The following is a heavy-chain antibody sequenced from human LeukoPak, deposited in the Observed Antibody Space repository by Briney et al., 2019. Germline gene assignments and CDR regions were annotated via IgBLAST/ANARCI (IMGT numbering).Heavy chain of an antibody. CDR1: GFTVSSNY. Sequence: GGSLRLSCAASGFTVSSNYMSWVRQAPGEGLEWVSIIYSGGSTYYADSVTGRFTISRDNSKDTLFLQMHSLRPGDTAVYYCVREDTPATANYWGQGTLVTISS. CDR3: VREDTPATANY. V-gene: IGHV3-53*01. J-gene: IGHJ4*02. CDR2: IYSGGST. D-gene: IGHD2-21*02.